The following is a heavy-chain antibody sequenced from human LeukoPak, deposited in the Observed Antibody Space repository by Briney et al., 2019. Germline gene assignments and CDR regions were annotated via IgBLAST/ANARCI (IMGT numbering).Heavy chain of an antibody. CDR3: ARLYDYVWGSYRYTHYYFDY. CDR1: GGTFSSYA. D-gene: IGHD3-16*02. V-gene: IGHV1-69*04. Sequence: ASVKVSCKASGGTFSSYAISWVRQAPGQGLEWMGRIIPILGIANYAQKFQGRVTITADKSTSTAYMELSSLRSEDTAVYYCARLYDYVWGSYRYTHYYFDYWGQGTLVTVSS. J-gene: IGHJ4*02. CDR2: IIPILGIA.